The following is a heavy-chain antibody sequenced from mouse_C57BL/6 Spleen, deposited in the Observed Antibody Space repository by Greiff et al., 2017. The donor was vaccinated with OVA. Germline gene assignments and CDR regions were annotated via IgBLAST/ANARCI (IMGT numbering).Heavy chain of an antibody. D-gene: IGHD1-1*01. V-gene: IGHV1-53*01. CDR1: GYTFTSYW. CDR2: INPSNGGT. Sequence: QVQLQQPGTELVKPGASVKLSCKASGYTFTSYWMHWVKQRPGQGLEWIGNINPSNGGTNYNEKFKSKATLTVDKSSSTAYMQLSSLTSEDSAVYYCARGPLYYGSSYYAMDYWGQGTSVTVSS. CDR3: ARGPLYYGSSYYAMDY. J-gene: IGHJ4*01.